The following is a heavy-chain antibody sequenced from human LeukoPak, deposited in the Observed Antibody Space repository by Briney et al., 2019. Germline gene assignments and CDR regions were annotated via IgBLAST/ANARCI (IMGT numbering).Heavy chain of an antibody. CDR3: ARDGRFPPEVLPRYFDY. D-gene: IGHD1-26*01. V-gene: IGHV4-39*07. J-gene: IGHJ4*02. CDR2: INYSGST. Sequence: LSETLSLTCTVSGGSISSTFYYWGWIRQPPGKGLEWIGSINYSGSTYYNPSLRTRVTISVDTSKNQFSLKVSSVTAADTAVYYCARDGRFPPEVLPRYFDYWGQGTLVTVSS. CDR1: GGSISSTFYY.